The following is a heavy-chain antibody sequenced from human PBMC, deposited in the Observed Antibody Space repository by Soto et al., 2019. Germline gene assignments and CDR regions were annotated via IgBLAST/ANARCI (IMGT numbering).Heavy chain of an antibody. Sequence: KVSCKASGFTFTSYAVQRVRQARGQRLEWIGWIVVGSGNTNYAQKFQERVTITRDMSTSTAYMELSSLRSEDTAVYYCAADRGSGYDLDYWGQGTLVTVSS. CDR1: GFTFTSYA. CDR3: AADRGSGYDLDY. J-gene: IGHJ4*02. V-gene: IGHV1-58*01. D-gene: IGHD5-12*01. CDR2: IVVGSGNT.